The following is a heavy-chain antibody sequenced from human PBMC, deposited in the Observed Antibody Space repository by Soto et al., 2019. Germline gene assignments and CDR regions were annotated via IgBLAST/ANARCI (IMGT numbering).Heavy chain of an antibody. CDR3: ARGKGMEEHYYSHGTDV. V-gene: IGHV1-3*01. J-gene: IGHJ6*02. CDR2: INGANGNT. D-gene: IGHD1-1*01. CDR1: GYSFSTYS. Sequence: GASVKVSCKASGYSFSTYSMHWVRQAPGQGLEWMGWINGANGNTRYSQKFKDRVSISRDTPASTGYMELSSLRSEDTAVYYCARGKGMEEHYYSHGTDVWGPATTVTLSS.